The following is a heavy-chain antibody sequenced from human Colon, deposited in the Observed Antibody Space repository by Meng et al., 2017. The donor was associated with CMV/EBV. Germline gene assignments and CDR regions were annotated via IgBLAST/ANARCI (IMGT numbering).Heavy chain of an antibody. CDR3: ARIVLSGKGSFDN. CDR2: IHYSGTT. CDR1: GDSSSRSNYY. J-gene: IGHJ4*02. V-gene: IGHV4-39*07. D-gene: IGHD2/OR15-2a*01. Sequence: SDTLSLTCTVFGDSSSRSNYYWGWIRQSPGKGLEWIGTIHYSGTTYYNPSLKSRLTISVDTSKNQFSLKLSSVTAADTAVYYCARIVLSGKGSFDNWGQGTLVTVSS.